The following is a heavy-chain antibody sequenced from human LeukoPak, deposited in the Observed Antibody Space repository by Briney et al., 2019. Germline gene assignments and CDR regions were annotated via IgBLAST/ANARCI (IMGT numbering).Heavy chain of an antibody. D-gene: IGHD4-17*01. CDR2: IYYSGST. Sequence: SETLSLTCAVSGGSISSGGYSWSWIRQPPGKGLEWIGYIYYSGSTYYNPSLKSRVTISVDTSKNQFSLKLSSVTAADMAVYYCARDAHDYGDYGWFDPWGQGTLVTVSS. V-gene: IGHV4-30-2*05. CDR1: GGSISSGGYS. CDR3: ARDAHDYGDYGWFDP. J-gene: IGHJ5*02.